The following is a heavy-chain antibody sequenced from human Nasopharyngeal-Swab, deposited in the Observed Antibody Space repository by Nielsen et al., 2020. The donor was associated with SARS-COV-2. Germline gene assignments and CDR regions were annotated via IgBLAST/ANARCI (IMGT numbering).Heavy chain of an antibody. CDR1: GFTFSSYA. J-gene: IGHJ6*02. V-gene: IGHV3-30-3*01. Sequence: GGSLRFSCAASGFTFSSYAMHWVRQAPGKGLEWVAVISYDGSKKYYADSVKGRFTISRDNSKNTLYLQMNSLRAEDTAVYYCARDQGSSWYTYYYYYGMDVWGQGTTVTVSS. D-gene: IGHD6-13*01. CDR2: ISYDGSKK. CDR3: ARDQGSSWYTYYYYYGMDV.